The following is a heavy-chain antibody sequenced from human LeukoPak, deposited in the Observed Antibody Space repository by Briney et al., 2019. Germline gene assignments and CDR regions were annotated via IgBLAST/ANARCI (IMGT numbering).Heavy chain of an antibody. J-gene: IGHJ3*02. Sequence: GGSLRLSCAASGFTFSSYGMHWVRQAPGKGLEWVAVISYDGSNKYYADSVKGRFTISRDNSKNTLYLQMNSLRAEDTAVYYCAKDIGGTLSEASDIWGQGTMVTVSS. CDR3: AKDIGGTLSEASDI. CDR1: GFTFSSYG. CDR2: ISYDGSNK. D-gene: IGHD4-23*01. V-gene: IGHV3-30*18.